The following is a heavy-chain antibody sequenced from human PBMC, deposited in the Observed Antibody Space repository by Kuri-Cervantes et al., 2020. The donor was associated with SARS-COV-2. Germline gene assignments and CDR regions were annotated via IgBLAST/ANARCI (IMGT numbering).Heavy chain of an antibody. D-gene: IGHD3-3*01. Sequence: SETLSLTCTVSGGSVSSHYWSWIRQPPGKGLEWIGYIYYSGSTNYNPSLKSRVTISVDTSKNQFSLKLSSVTAADTAVYYCARQVRITIFGVVIEKGDYFDYWGQGTLVTVSS. V-gene: IGHV4-59*08. CDR1: GGSVSSHY. J-gene: IGHJ4*02. CDR2: IYYSGST. CDR3: ARQVRITIFGVVIEKGDYFDY.